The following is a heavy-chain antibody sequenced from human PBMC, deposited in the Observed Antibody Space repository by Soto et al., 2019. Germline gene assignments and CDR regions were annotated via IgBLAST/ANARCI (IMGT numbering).Heavy chain of an antibody. CDR2: IGESGTPT. D-gene: IGHD1-7*01. CDR1: GFTFSSYA. V-gene: IGHV3-23*01. CDR3: ARYNWNYGGYYMDV. J-gene: IGHJ6*03. Sequence: GGSLRLSCAASGFTFSSYAMKWVRQAPGKGLEWVSLIGESGTPTYYADSVKGRFTISRDNSGNTLFLEMYSLRAEDTAVYYCARYNWNYGGYYMDVWGKGTTVTVSS.